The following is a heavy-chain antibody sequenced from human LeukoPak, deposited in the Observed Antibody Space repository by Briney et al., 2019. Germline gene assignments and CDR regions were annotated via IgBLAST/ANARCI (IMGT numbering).Heavy chain of an antibody. CDR2: ISSRSDSV. J-gene: IGHJ4*02. Sequence: PGGSLRLSCAASGFTFSSYGMNWVRQTPGKRLEWVSYISSRSDSVYYADSVKGRFTISRDNAKNSLYLQMNSLRAEDTAVYYCARDYDFWSGLDCWGQGTLVTVSS. D-gene: IGHD3-3*01. CDR3: ARDYDFWSGLDC. CDR1: GFTFSSYG. V-gene: IGHV3-48*04.